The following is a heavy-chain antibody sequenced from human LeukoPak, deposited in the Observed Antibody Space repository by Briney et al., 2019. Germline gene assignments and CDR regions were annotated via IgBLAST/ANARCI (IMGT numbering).Heavy chain of an antibody. D-gene: IGHD3-10*01. CDR2: ISWNGGSI. J-gene: IGHJ4*02. V-gene: IGHV3-9*01. CDR1: GFTFHEYA. Sequence: GGSLRLSCAASGFTFHEYAMYWVRQAPGKGLEWVSGISWNGGSIGYADSVKGRFTIYRDNAKDSLYLQMNSLRAEDTALYYCAKDNDYYGSGSYHYYFDYWGQGTLVTVSS. CDR3: AKDNDYYGSGSYHYYFDY.